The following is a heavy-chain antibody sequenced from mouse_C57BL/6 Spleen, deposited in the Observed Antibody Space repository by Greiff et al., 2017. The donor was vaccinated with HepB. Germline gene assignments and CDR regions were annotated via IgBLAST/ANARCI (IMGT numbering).Heavy chain of an antibody. D-gene: IGHD1-1*01. CDR3: ALLHGDAMDY. V-gene: IGHV3-6*01. J-gene: IGHJ4*01. CDR2: ISYDGSN. Sequence: EVQLQESGPGLVKPSQSLSLTCSVTGYSITSGYYWNWIRQFPGNKLEWMGYISYDGSNNYNPSLKNRISITRDTSKNQFFLKLNSVTTEDTATYYCALLHGDAMDYWGQGTSVTVSS. CDR1: GYSITSGYY.